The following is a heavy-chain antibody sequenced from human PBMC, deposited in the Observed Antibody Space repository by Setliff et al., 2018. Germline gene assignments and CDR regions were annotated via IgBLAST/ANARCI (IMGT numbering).Heavy chain of an antibody. CDR1: GFTFSSYW. J-gene: IGHJ5*02. Sequence: PGGSLRLSCAASGFTFSSYWMSWVRQAPGKGLEWVSNIKQDGSEKHYVDSVKGRFTISRDNAKNSLYLQLNSLRAEDTAVYYCARDRGGTNPWFDPWGQGTLVTVSS. CDR2: IKQDGSEK. CDR3: ARDRGGTNPWFDP. V-gene: IGHV3-7*03. D-gene: IGHD1-1*01.